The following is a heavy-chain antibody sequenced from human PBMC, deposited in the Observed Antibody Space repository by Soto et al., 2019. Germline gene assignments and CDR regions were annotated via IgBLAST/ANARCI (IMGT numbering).Heavy chain of an antibody. J-gene: IGHJ6*02. D-gene: IGHD5-18*01. Sequence: GESLKICCKGSGYSFTSYWIGWVRQMPGKGLEWMGRIDPSDSYTNYSPSFQGHVTISADKSISTAYLQWSSLKASDTAMYYCATHVDTAMAYYYYGMDVWGQGTTVTVSS. CDR1: GYSFTSYW. CDR2: IDPSDSYT. CDR3: ATHVDTAMAYYYYGMDV. V-gene: IGHV5-10-1*01.